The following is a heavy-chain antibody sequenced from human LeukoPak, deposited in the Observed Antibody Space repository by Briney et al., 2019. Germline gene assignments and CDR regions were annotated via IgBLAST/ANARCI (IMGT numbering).Heavy chain of an antibody. D-gene: IGHD3-3*01. V-gene: IGHV1-69*13. CDR2: IIPIFGTA. J-gene: IGHJ6*02. Sequence: SVKVSCKASGGTFNSYAISWVRQAPGQGLEWMGGIIPIFGTANYAQKFQGRVTITADESTSTAYMELSSLRSEDTAVYYCARSPGTIFGPGDYYYGMDVWGQGTTVTVSS. CDR3: ARSPGTIFGPGDYYYGMDV. CDR1: GGTFNSYA.